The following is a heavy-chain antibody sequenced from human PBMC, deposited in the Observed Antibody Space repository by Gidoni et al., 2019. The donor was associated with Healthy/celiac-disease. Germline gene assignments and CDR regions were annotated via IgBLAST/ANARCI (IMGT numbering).Heavy chain of an antibody. CDR2: ISYDGINK. V-gene: IGHV3-30*18. D-gene: IGHD5-18*01. Sequence: QVQLVESGGGVVQPGRSLRLSCAASGFTFSSYGLHWVRQAPGKGLEWVAVISYDGINKYYADSVKGRFTISRDNSKNTLYLQMNSLRAEDTAVYYCAKGVADTAMGGGDYWGQGTLVTVSS. CDR1: GFTFSSYG. J-gene: IGHJ4*02. CDR3: AKGVADTAMGGGDY.